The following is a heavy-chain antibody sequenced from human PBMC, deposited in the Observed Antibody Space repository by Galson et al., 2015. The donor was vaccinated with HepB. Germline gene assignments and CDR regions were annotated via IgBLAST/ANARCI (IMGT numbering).Heavy chain of an antibody. CDR2: ISSSSSII. CDR3: ARRQQLRHWLGFDI. CDR1: GFTFTSYS. D-gene: IGHD1-1*01. J-gene: IGHJ3*02. V-gene: IGHV3-48*01. Sequence: SLRLSCAASGFTFTSYSMNWVRRAPGKGLEWVSYISSSSSIIYYADSVKGRFTISRDTSKNTLYLQMNSLGAEDTALYYCARRQQLRHWLGFDIWGQGTMVTVSS.